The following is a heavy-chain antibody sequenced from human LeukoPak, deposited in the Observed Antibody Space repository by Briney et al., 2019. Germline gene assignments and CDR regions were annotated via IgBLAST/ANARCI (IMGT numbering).Heavy chain of an antibody. J-gene: IGHJ5*02. CDR3: VRGGSWFDP. D-gene: IGHD3-16*01. CDR1: GGSISSHY. V-gene: IGHV4-59*11. CDR2: IYYSGST. Sequence: PSETLSLTCTVSGGSISSHYWSWSRQPPGKGLEWIGYIYYSGSTNYNPSLKSRVTISVDTSKNQFSLKLTSVTAADTAVYYCVRGGSWFDPWGQGTLVTVSS.